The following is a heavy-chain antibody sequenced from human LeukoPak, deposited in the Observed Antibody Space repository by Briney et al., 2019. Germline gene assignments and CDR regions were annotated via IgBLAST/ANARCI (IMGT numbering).Heavy chain of an antibody. Sequence: ASVKVSCKVSGYTLTELSMHWVRQAPGKGLEWTGGFDPEDGETIYAQKFQGRVTVTEDTSTDTAYMELSSLRSEDTAVYYCATSYYYDSSGPHFDYWGQGTLVTVSS. CDR1: GYTLTELS. V-gene: IGHV1-24*01. CDR3: ATSYYYDSSGPHFDY. CDR2: FDPEDGET. D-gene: IGHD3-22*01. J-gene: IGHJ4*02.